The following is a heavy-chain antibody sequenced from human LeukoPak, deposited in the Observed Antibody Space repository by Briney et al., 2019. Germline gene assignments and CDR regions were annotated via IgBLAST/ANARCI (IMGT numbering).Heavy chain of an antibody. CDR3: ARGVEGGYSSSWYATIGAGLYYYYYYMDV. CDR1: GGSISSYY. V-gene: IGHV4-59*01. Sequence: SETLSLTCTVSGGSISSYYWSWIRQPPRKGLEWIGYIYYSGSTNYNPSLKSRVTISVDTSKNQFSPKLSSVTAADTAVYYCARGVEGGYSSSWYATIGAGLYYYYYYMDVWGKGTTVTVSS. CDR2: IYYSGST. D-gene: IGHD6-13*01. J-gene: IGHJ6*03.